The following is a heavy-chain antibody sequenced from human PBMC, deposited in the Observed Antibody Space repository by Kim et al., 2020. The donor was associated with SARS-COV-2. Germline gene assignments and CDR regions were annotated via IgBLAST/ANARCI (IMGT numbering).Heavy chain of an antibody. V-gene: IGHV4-30-2*05. Sequence: YFNPSLKSRVTISGDTSKNQFSLKLSSGTAADTAVYYCARAHGDYLMFDYWGQGTLVTVSS. J-gene: IGHJ4*02. D-gene: IGHD4-17*01. CDR3: ARAHGDYLMFDY.